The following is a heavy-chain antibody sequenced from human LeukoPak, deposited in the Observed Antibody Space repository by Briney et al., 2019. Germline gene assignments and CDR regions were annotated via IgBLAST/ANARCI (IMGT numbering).Heavy chain of an antibody. V-gene: IGHV3-23*01. Sequence: GGSLRLSCTAAGFTFNNYAMSWVRQAPGKGLEWVSHISDSGGKTYYADSVKGRFTISRDNSKNTLCLQMDSLRAEDTAIYYCADFGSGSYCFDCWGQGTLVTVSS. J-gene: IGHJ4*02. CDR1: GFTFNNYA. D-gene: IGHD3-10*01. CDR3: ADFGSGSYCFDC. CDR2: ISDSGGKT.